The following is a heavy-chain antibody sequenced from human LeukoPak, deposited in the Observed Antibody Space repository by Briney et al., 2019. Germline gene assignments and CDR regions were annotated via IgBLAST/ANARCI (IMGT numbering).Heavy chain of an antibody. D-gene: IGHD2-15*01. Sequence: PGGSLRLSCAASGFTFSSYAMSWVRQAPGKGLEWVSAISGSGGSTYYADSVKGRLTISRDNSKNTLYLQMNSLRAEDTAVYYCAKSIRDYCSGGSCYGFDYWGQGTLVTVSS. J-gene: IGHJ4*02. CDR2: ISGSGGST. CDR3: AKSIRDYCSGGSCYGFDY. V-gene: IGHV3-23*01. CDR1: GFTFSSYA.